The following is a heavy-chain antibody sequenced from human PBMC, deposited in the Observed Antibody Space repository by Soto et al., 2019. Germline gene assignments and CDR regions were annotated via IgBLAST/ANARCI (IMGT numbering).Heavy chain of an antibody. J-gene: IGHJ4*02. CDR2: FHHTGST. Sequence: HVKLQESGPVVVKPSQTLSLTCSVSGDSINSALHYWGWVRQSPGKGLQWIGYFHHTGSTFYNPSLKSRVTFSVDTSKNEFSLNLASVTAADTAIYFFARSQVTVVVPGLWVQGALVSVSA. CDR3: ARSQVTVVVPGL. V-gene: IGHV4-30-4*01. D-gene: IGHD4-4*01. CDR1: GDSINSALHY.